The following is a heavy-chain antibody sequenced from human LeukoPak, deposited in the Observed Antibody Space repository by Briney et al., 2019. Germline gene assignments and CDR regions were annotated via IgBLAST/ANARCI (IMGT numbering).Heavy chain of an antibody. V-gene: IGHV4-39*01. Sequence: SETLSLTCTVSGGSISSSSYYWGWIRQPPGKGLEWIGSIYYSGSTYYNPSLKSRVTISVDTSKNQFSLKLSSVTAADTAVYYCARATDYYYYYMVVWGKGTTVTVSS. CDR2: IYYSGST. CDR3: ARATDYYYYYMVV. D-gene: IGHD4-17*01. J-gene: IGHJ6*03. CDR1: GGSISSSSYY.